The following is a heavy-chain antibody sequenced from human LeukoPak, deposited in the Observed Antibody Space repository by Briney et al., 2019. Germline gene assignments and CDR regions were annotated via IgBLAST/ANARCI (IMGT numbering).Heavy chain of an antibody. J-gene: IGHJ3*02. CDR2: ISGNSGSI. Sequence: GGSLRLSCAASGFTLADYSMHWVRRAPGKGLGWVSGISGNSGSIGYAESVKGRFTIYRDNAQNYLYLQMNSLRAEDMALYYCAKYMIGGDYRWGAFDIWGQGTMVTVSS. CDR1: GFTLADYS. CDR3: AKYMIGGDYRWGAFDI. V-gene: IGHV3-9*03. D-gene: IGHD4-17*01.